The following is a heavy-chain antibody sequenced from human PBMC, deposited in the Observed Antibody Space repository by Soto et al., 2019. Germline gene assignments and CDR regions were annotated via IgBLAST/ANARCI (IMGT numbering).Heavy chain of an antibody. CDR1: GYTFTRYS. V-gene: IGHV1-18*01. CDR3: ARVTIVPAAPLYYYYGMDV. Sequence: ASVKVSCKTSGYTFTRYSISWVRQAPGQGLEWMGWISAYNGNTNYAQKLQGRVTMTTDTSTSTAYMELRSLRSDDTAVYYCARVTIVPAAPLYYYYGMDVWGQGTTVNVS. J-gene: IGHJ6*02. D-gene: IGHD2-2*01. CDR2: ISAYNGNT.